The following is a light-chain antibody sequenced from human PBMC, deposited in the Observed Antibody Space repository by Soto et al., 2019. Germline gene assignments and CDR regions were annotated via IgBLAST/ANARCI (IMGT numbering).Light chain of an antibody. V-gene: IGLV2-11*01. CDR3: CSYAGIFTWV. CDR1: SSDVGAYNY. CDR2: DAN. Sequence: QSVLTQPRSVSGSPGQSVTISCTGTSSDVGAYNYVSWYQQHPGKAPKLMIYDANKRPSGVPDRFSGSKSDNTASLTISGLQVEDEAYYYCCSYAGIFTWVFGGGTKVTV. J-gene: IGLJ3*02.